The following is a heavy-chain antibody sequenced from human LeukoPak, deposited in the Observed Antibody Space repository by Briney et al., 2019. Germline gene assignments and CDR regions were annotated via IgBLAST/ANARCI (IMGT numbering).Heavy chain of an antibody. CDR3: AGDYDFWSGRPGGSFDY. CDR2: IKQDGSEK. Sequence: GGSLRLSCAASGFTFSSYWMSWVRQAPGKGLEWVANIKQDGSEKYYVDSVKGRFTISRDNAKNSLYLQMNSLRAEDTAVYYCAGDYDFWSGRPGGSFDYWGQGTLVTVSS. V-gene: IGHV3-7*03. CDR1: GFTFSSYW. D-gene: IGHD3-3*01. J-gene: IGHJ4*02.